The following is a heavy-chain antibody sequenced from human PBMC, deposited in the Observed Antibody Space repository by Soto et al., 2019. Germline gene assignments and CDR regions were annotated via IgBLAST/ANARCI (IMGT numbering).Heavy chain of an antibody. CDR2: INSSSSYT. CDR1: GFTFSDYY. CDR3: ARIITAAGGRRYFDL. D-gene: IGHD6-13*01. J-gene: IGHJ2*01. Sequence: QVQLVESGGGLVKPGGSLRLSCAASGFTFSDYYMSWIRQAPGEGLEWVSYINSSSSYTNYADSVKGRFTISRDNAKNSLYLQMNSLRAEDTAGYYCARIITAAGGRRYFDLWGRGTLVTVSS. V-gene: IGHV3-11*05.